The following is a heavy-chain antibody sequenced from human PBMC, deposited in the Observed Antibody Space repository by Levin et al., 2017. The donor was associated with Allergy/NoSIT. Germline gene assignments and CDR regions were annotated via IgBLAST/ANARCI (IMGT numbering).Heavy chain of an antibody. J-gene: IGHJ4*02. CDR3: ARDRVGYFDY. D-gene: IGHD1-26*01. CDR2: IYSGGST. V-gene: IGHV3-66*01. Sequence: GESLKISCAASGFTVSSNYMSWVRQAPGKGLEWVSVIYSGGSTYYADSVKGRFTISRDNSKNTLYLQMNSLRAEDTAVYYCARDRVGYFDYWGQGTLVTVSS. CDR1: GFTVSSNY.